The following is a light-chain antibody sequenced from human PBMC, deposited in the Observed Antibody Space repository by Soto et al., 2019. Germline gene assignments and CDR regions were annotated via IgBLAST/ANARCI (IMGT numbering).Light chain of an antibody. J-gene: IGLJ1*01. CDR3: CSYAGSYIYV. V-gene: IGLV2-11*01. CDR2: DVS. Sequence: QSALTQPRSVSGSPGQSVTISCTGTSSDVGGYTYVSWYQQHPGKAPKVMIYDVSKRPSGVPDRFSGSKSGNTASLTISGLHAEDEADYYCCSYAGSYIYVFGTGTKLTVL. CDR1: SSDVGGYTY.